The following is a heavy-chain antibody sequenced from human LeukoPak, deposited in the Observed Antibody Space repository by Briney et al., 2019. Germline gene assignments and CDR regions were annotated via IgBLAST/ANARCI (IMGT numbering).Heavy chain of an antibody. D-gene: IGHD2-15*01. J-gene: IGHJ4*02. Sequence: PSETLSLTCAVYGGSFSGYYWSWIRQPPGKGLEWIGEINHSGSTNYNPSLKSRVTISVDTSKNQFSLKLSSVTAADTAVYYCARGPGKYCSGASCYSAVKVRYYFDYWCQGTLVTVSS. CDR1: GGSFSGYY. CDR2: INHSGST. CDR3: ARGPGKYCSGASCYSAVKVRYYFDY. V-gene: IGHV4-34*01.